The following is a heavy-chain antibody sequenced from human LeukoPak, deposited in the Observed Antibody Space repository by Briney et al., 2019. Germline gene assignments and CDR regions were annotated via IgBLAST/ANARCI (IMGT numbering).Heavy chain of an antibody. Sequence: PGGSLRLSCAASGFTFSSYSMNWVRQAPGKGLEWVSTIGTGFDTYYADSVNGRFTISRDNSKNTLFLQMNSLRAEDTAVYYCAKYGLVGATRWFDPWGQGTLVTVSS. J-gene: IGHJ5*02. CDR3: AKYGLVGATRWFDP. V-gene: IGHV3-23*01. D-gene: IGHD1-26*01. CDR2: IGTGFDT. CDR1: GFTFSSYS.